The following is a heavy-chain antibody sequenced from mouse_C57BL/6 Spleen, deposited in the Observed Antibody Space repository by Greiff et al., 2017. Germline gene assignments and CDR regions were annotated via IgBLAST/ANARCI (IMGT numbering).Heavy chain of an antibody. Sequence: QVQLQQPGAELVRPGSSVKLSCKASGYTFTSYWMDWVKQRPGQGLEWIGNIYPSDSETHYNQKFKDKATLTVDKSSSTAYMQLSSLTSEDSAVYYCARRIRSYDYFDYWGQGTTLTVSS. J-gene: IGHJ2*01. CDR2: IYPSDSET. D-gene: IGHD1-1*01. CDR3: ARRIRSYDYFDY. V-gene: IGHV1-61*01. CDR1: GYTFTSYW.